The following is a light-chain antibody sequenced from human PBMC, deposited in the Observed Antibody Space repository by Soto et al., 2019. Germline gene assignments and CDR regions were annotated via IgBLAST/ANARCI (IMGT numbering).Light chain of an antibody. V-gene: IGLV2-14*01. CDR1: SSDVGGYNY. CDR2: DVS. Sequence: QSVLTQPASVSGSPGQSITISCTGTSSDVGGYNYVSWYQQHPGKAPKLMIYDVSNRPSGVSNRFSGSKSGNTASLTISGLQAEDEADYYCTSYRSTSPLVFGGGTKLTVL. CDR3: TSYRSTSPLV. J-gene: IGLJ2*01.